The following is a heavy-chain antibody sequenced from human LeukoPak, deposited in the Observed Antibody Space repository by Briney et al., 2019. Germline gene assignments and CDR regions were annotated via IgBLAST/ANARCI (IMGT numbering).Heavy chain of an antibody. D-gene: IGHD3-10*01. CDR2: IYTSGST. CDR1: GGSISSYY. J-gene: IGHJ4*02. CDR3: AGSLRAVYYFDY. Sequence: SETLSLTCTVSGGSISSYYWSCIRQPAGKGLEWIGRIYTSGSTNYNPSLKSRVTMSVDTSKNQFSLKLSSVTAADTAVYYCAGSLRAVYYFDYWGQGTLVTVSS. V-gene: IGHV4-4*07.